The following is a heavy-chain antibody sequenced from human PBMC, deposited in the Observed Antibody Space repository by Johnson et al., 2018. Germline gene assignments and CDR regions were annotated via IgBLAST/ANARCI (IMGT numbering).Heavy chain of an antibody. D-gene: IGHD6-13*01. Sequence: VQLVQSGGGLVQPGGSLRLSCAASGFTFSNYAMSWVRQAPGKGLEWVSSIGGSGVTTDYADSVRGRFTISSHNSKNPLCLQMNSLRAEDTAIYYCAKASRPDSSSQLDYWDQGNMVTVSS. CDR3: AKASRPDSSSQLDY. J-gene: IGHJ4*02. CDR2: IGGSGVTT. V-gene: IGHV3-23*04. CDR1: GFTFSNYA.